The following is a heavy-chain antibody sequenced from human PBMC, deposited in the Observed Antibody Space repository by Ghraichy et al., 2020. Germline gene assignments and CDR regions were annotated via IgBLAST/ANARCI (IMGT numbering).Heavy chain of an antibody. CDR1: GFTFSDYY. Sequence: GGSLRLSCAASGFTFSDYYMNWIRQAPGKGLEWVSHITSSGSTIYYADSVRGRFTISRDNAKNSLYLQMDSLRAEDTAVYYCARETILRRSSRDAFDIWGQGTMVTVSS. J-gene: IGHJ3*02. D-gene: IGHD5/OR15-5a*01. CDR2: ITSSGSTI. CDR3: ARETILRRSSRDAFDI. V-gene: IGHV3-11*01.